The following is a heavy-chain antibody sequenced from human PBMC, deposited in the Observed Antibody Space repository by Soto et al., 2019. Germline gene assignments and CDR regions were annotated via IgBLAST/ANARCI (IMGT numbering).Heavy chain of an antibody. J-gene: IGHJ4*01. Sequence: GGTPRLSCAALGFTFSDHYMDWVRQAPGKGLEWVGRIRNKANSYTTEYAASVKGRFTISRDDSKNSLFLQMNSLKTEDTAVYYFFFVIIRPTPNYIHY. CDR3: FFVIIRPTPNYIHY. CDR1: GFTFSDHY. V-gene: IGHV3-72*01. D-gene: IGHD3-3*01. CDR2: IRNKANSYTT.